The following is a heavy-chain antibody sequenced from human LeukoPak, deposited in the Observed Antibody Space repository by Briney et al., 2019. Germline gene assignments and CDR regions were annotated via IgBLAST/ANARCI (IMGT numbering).Heavy chain of an antibody. J-gene: IGHJ4*02. CDR2: ISTSSSYI. Sequence: GGSLRLSCTASGFTFSSYSMNWVRQAPGKGLEWVSSISTSSSYIYYADSVRGRFTISRDNARNSLYLQMNTLRAEDTAVYYCAKERVLAAAIGGYFDYWGQGTLVTVSS. CDR1: GFTFSSYS. CDR3: AKERVLAAAIGGYFDY. V-gene: IGHV3-21*01. D-gene: IGHD2-2*02.